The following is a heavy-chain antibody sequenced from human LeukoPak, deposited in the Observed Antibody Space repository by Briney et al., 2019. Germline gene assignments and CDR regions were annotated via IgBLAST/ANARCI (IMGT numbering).Heavy chain of an antibody. Sequence: GGSLRLSCGASGFTFSAYYMSWIRQAPGKGLEWVSYISSSGTTIYYADSVKGRFTISRDDAKNSLYLQMNSLRAEDTAVYYCARDPSGGSSLGYMDVWGKGTTVTVSS. CDR3: ARDPSGGSSLGYMDV. V-gene: IGHV3-11*01. J-gene: IGHJ6*03. D-gene: IGHD6-19*01. CDR2: ISSSGTTI. CDR1: GFTFSAYY.